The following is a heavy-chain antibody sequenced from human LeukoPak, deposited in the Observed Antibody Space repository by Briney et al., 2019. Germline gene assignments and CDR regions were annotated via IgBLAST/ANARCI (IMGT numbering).Heavy chain of an antibody. V-gene: IGHV4-59*01. D-gene: IGHD3-10*01. CDR2: IYYSGST. CDR1: CGTISSYY. CDR3: ARGSVLLWFGETYAFDI. J-gene: IGHJ3*02. Sequence: PSETLSLTCTVSCGTISSYYWSWIRQPPGKGLEWIGYIYYSGSTNYNPSLKSRVTISVDTSKNQFSLKLSSVTAADTAVYYCARGSVLLWFGETYAFDIWGQGTMVTVSS.